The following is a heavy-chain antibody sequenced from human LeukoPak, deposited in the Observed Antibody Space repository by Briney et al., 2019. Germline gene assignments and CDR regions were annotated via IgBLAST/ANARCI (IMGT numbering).Heavy chain of an antibody. J-gene: IGHJ4*02. CDR2: ISGSGGST. CDR1: RFTFSSYA. CDR3: AKGRAIVVVPAATGAH. Sequence: GGSLRLSCAASRFTFSSYAMSWVRQAPGKGLEWVSAISGSGGSTYCADSVKGRFTISRDNSKNTLYLQMNSLRAGDTAVYYCAKGRAIVVVPAATGAHWGQGTLVTVSS. V-gene: IGHV3-23*01. D-gene: IGHD2-2*01.